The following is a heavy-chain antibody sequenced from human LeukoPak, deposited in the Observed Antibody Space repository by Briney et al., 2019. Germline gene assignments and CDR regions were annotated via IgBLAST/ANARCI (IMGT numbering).Heavy chain of an antibody. CDR1: GGSISSYY. D-gene: IGHD2-21*02. V-gene: IGHV4-59*01. Sequence: PSETLSLTCTVSGGSISSYYWSWIRQPPGKGLEWIGYIYYSGSTNYNPSLKSRVTISVDASKNQFSLKLSSVTAADTAVYYCARGTGDPLGYYYYYYMDVWGKGTTVTVSS. CDR3: ARGTGDPLGYYYYYYMDV. J-gene: IGHJ6*03. CDR2: IYYSGST.